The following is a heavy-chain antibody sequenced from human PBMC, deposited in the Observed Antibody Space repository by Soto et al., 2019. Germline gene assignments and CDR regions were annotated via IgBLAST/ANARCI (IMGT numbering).Heavy chain of an antibody. CDR1: GYTFTSYY. D-gene: IGHD2-21*02. Sequence: ASVKVSCKASGYTFTSYYTHWVRQAPGQGLEWMGIIYPSGGSTSYAQKFQGRVTITRDTSASTAYMELSSLRSEDTAVYYCYVVVTAIVAFDIWGQGTMVTVSS. CDR3: YVVVTAIVAFDI. V-gene: IGHV1-46*01. J-gene: IGHJ3*02. CDR2: IYPSGGST.